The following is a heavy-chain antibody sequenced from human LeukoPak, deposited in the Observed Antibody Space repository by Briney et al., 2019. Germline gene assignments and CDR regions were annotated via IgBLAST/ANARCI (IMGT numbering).Heavy chain of an antibody. J-gene: IGHJ4*02. CDR1: GYTFTGYY. D-gene: IGHD2-15*01. V-gene: IGHV1-2*02. Sequence: ASVKVSCKASGYTFTGYYMHWVRQAPGQGLEWMGWINPNSGGTNYAQKFQGRVTMTRDTSISTAYMGLSRLRSDDTAVYYCARSRTRYCSGGSCYPTLHYWGQGTLVTVSS. CDR3: ARSRTRYCSGGSCYPTLHY. CDR2: INPNSGGT.